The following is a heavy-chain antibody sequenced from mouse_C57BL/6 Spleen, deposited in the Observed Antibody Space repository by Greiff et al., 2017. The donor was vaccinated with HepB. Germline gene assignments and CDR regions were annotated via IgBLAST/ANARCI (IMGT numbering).Heavy chain of an antibody. CDR1: GYAFSSSW. CDR2: IYPGDGDT. V-gene: IGHV1-82*01. Sequence: VQGVESGPELVKPGASVKISCKASGYAFSSSWMNWVKQRPGKGLEWIGRIYPGDGDTNYNGKFKGKATLTADKSSSTAYMQLSSLTSEDSAVYFCARHHYYGSSYHAMDYWGQGTSVTVSS. D-gene: IGHD1-1*01. J-gene: IGHJ4*01. CDR3: ARHHYYGSSYHAMDY.